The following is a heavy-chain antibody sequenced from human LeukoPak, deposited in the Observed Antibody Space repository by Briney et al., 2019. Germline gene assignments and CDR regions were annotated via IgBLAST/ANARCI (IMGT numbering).Heavy chain of an antibody. CDR1: GFTFSSYA. CDR3: AQNPFPMIVVVYFDY. V-gene: IGHV3-23*01. Sequence: PGGSLRLSCAPSGFTFSSYAMGWVRQAPGKGLEWVSSISGSGGSTYYADSVKGRFTISRDNSKNTLYLQMNSLRAEDTAVYYCAQNPFPMIVVVYFDYWGQGTLVTVSS. J-gene: IGHJ4*02. D-gene: IGHD3-22*01. CDR2: ISGSGGST.